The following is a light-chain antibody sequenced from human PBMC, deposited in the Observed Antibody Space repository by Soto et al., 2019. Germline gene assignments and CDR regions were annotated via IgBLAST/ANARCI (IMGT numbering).Light chain of an antibody. CDR2: GAS. V-gene: IGKV3-20*01. J-gene: IGKJ3*01. Sequence: EIVMTQSPATLSVSPGERATLSCRASQSVNSDLAWYQQKPGQAPRVVIYGASTRATGIPERFSGSGSGTDFTLTISRLEPEDFAVYYCQQYGRSPFTFGPGTKVDIK. CDR3: QQYGRSPFT. CDR1: QSVNSD.